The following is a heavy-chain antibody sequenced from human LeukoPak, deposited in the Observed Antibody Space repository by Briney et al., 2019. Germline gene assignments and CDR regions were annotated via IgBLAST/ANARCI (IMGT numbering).Heavy chain of an antibody. CDR3: AREYGDYAAFDI. D-gene: IGHD4-17*01. CDR1: GYTFTSYA. Sequence: ASVKVSCKASGYTFTSYAMNWVRQAPGQGLEWMGGIIPIFGTANYAQKFQGRVTITADESTSTAYMELSSLRSEDTAVYYCAREYGDYAAFDIWGQGTMVTVSS. V-gene: IGHV1-69*13. CDR2: IIPIFGTA. J-gene: IGHJ3*02.